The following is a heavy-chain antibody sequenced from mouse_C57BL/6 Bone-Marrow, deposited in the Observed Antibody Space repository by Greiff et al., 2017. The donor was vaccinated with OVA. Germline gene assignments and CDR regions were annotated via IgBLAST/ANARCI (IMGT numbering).Heavy chain of an antibody. D-gene: IGHD2-5*01. CDR2: IHPSDSDT. J-gene: IGHJ4*01. CDR3: AIKVAYYSKGYYAVDY. CDR1: GYTFTSYW. V-gene: IGHV1-74*01. Sequence: QVQLQQPGAELVKPGASVKVSCKASGYTFTSYWMHWVKQRPGQGLEWIGRIHPSDSDTNYNQKFKGKATLTVDKSSSTAYMQLSSLTSEDSRVSYCAIKVAYYSKGYYAVDYWGQGTAVTVSS.